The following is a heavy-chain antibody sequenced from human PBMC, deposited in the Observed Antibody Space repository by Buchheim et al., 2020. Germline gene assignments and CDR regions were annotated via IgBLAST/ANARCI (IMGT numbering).Heavy chain of an antibody. D-gene: IGHD5-24*01. CDR2: ILYNGNT. CDR1: GDSITSSSHY. V-gene: IGHV4-39*01. J-gene: IGHJ4*02. Sequence: QLQLQESGPGLVKPSETLSLTCSVSGDSITSSSHYWGWIRQPPGKGLEWVGSILYNGNTYYSPSLKSRVTVFADTSKNQFYLKLSSVTAADTAVYYCATQRRDGYNFWDYWGQGTL. CDR3: ATQRRDGYNFWDY.